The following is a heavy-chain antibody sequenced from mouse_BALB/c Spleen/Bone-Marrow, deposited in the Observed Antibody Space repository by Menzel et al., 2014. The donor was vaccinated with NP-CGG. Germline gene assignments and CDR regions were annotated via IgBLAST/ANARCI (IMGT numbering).Heavy chain of an antibody. D-gene: IGHD2-3*01. J-gene: IGHJ1*01. CDR1: GFTFTDYY. V-gene: IGHV7-3*02. Sequence: EVKVVESGGGLVQPGGSLRLSCATSGFTFTDYYMSWVRQPPGEALEWLGFIRNKANGYTTDYSASVKGRFTISRDNSQSILYLQMNTLRAEDSATYYCARDMCDGLRWYFDVWGAGTTVTVSS. CDR3: ARDMCDGLRWYFDV. CDR2: IRNKANGYTT.